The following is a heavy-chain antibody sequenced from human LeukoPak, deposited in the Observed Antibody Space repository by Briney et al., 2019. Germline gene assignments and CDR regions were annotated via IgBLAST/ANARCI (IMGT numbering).Heavy chain of an antibody. CDR3: ARNYYESSGYHPWNFDY. D-gene: IGHD3-22*01. J-gene: IGHJ4*02. CDR2: IYYSGST. Sequence: PSETLSLTCTVSGGSISSSSYWWGWLRQPPGKGLEWIANIYYSGSTHYNPSLKSRVTISIEKSKNQFSLKLSSVTAADTAVYYCARNYYESSGYHPWNFDYWGQGTLVTVSS. CDR1: GGSISSSSYW. V-gene: IGHV4-39*01.